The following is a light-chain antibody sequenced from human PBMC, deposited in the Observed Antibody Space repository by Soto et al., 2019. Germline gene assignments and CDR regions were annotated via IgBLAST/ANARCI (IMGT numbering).Light chain of an antibody. CDR2: DVS. CDR1: SSDAGGYNY. V-gene: IGLV2-14*01. Sequence: QSALTQPASVSGSPGQSITISCTGTSSDAGGYNYVSWYQQHPGKAPKLMIYDVSNRPSGVSNRFSGSKSGNTASLTISGLQAEDGADYYCSSYTSSSTVVFGGGTKLTFL. J-gene: IGLJ2*01. CDR3: SSYTSSSTVV.